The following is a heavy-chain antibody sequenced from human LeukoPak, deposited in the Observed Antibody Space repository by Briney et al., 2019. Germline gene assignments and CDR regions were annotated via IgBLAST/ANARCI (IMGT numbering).Heavy chain of an antibody. D-gene: IGHD2-2*01. V-gene: IGHV3-23*01. CDR1: GFTFSSYA. Sequence: PGGSLRLSCAASGFTFSSYAMSWVRQAPGNGLEWVSAISGSGGSTYYADSVKGRFTISRDNSKNTLYLQMNSLRAEDTAVYYCAKDLGGSTSPIDYWGQGTLVTVSS. CDR3: AKDLGGSTSPIDY. CDR2: ISGSGGST. J-gene: IGHJ4*02.